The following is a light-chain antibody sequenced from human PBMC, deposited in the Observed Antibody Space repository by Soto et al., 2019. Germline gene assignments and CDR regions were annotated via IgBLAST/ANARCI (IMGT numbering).Light chain of an antibody. V-gene: IGLV2-14*01. Sequence: QSALTQPASVSGSPGQSITISCTGDSSDVGGYNYVSWYQQHPGKAPKLMIYDVSNRPSGVSNRFSGSKSGYTASLTISGLQAEDEDDYYCSSYTSSSTLVVFGTGTKLTVL. CDR1: SSDVGGYNY. CDR3: SSYTSSSTLVV. CDR2: DVS. J-gene: IGLJ1*01.